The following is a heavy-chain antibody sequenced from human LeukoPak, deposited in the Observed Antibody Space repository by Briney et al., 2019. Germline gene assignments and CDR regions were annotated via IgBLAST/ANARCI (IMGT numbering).Heavy chain of an antibody. CDR1: GGSISSYY. Sequence: SETLSLTCTVSGGSISSYYWSWIRQPPGKGLEWIGYIYYSGSTNYNPSLKSRVTISVDTSKNQFSLKLSSVTAADTAVYYCASVGYYYDSSGYSDHWYFDLWGHGTLVTVSS. CDR3: ASVGYYYDSSGYSDHWYFDL. CDR2: IYYSGST. V-gene: IGHV4-59*01. D-gene: IGHD3-22*01. J-gene: IGHJ2*01.